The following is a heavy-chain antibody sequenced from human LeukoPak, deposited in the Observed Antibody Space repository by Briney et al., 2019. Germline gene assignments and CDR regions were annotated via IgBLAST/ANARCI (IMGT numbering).Heavy chain of an antibody. CDR2: IGSGSTYI. V-gene: IGHV3-21*01. J-gene: IGHJ4*02. Sequence: GGSLRLSCAASGFTFSTYSMNWVRQAPGKGLEWVSSIGSGSTYIYYADSVKGRFTISRDNAKNSLYLQMNSLGAEDTAVYYCARGVYYDSNASGEFDLWGQGTLVTVSS. CDR1: GFTFSTYS. D-gene: IGHD3-22*01. CDR3: ARGVYYDSNASGEFDL.